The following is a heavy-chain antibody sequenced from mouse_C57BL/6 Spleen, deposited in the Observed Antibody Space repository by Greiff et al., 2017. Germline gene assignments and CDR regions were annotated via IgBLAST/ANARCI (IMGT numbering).Heavy chain of an antibody. CDR2: INPGSGGT. J-gene: IGHJ2*01. CDR3: ASGEVSYFDY. D-gene: IGHD2-14*01. V-gene: IGHV1-54*01. CDR1: GYAFTNYL. Sequence: VQLQQSGAELVRPGTSVKVSCKASGYAFTNYLIEWVKQRPGQGLEWIGVINPGSGGTNYNEKFKGKATLTADKSSSTAYMQLSSLTSEDSAVYFCASGEVSYFDYWGQGTTLTVSS.